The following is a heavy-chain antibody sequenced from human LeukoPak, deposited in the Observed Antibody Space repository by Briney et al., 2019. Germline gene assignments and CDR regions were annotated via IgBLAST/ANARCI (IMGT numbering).Heavy chain of an antibody. J-gene: IGHJ3*02. CDR2: IDPDSGGT. V-gene: IGHV1-2*02. CDR1: GYTFTGYTGHY. CDR3: AREGATDAFDI. Sequence: ASVKVSCKASGYTFTGYTGHYIHWVRQAPGQGLEWMGWIDPDSGGTKYAQKFRGRVTMTRDTSINTAYMELSRLRSDDTAMYFCAREGATDAFDIWGQGTMVTVSS. D-gene: IGHD1-26*01.